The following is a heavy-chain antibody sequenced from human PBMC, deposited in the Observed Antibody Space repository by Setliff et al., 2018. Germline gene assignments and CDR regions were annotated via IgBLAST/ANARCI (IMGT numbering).Heavy chain of an antibody. D-gene: IGHD2-15*01. CDR2: IWDDGGNK. J-gene: IGHJ4*02. V-gene: IGHV3-33*08. Sequence: LGGSLRLSCAASGFTFSTYRMHWVRQAPGKGLEWVAVIWDDGGNKYRADSVKGRFTISRDNSKNTLYLQMNSLRPEDTAVYYCARTCSGSGCYAGLESWGQGTPVTVSS. CDR1: GFTFSTYR. CDR3: ARTCSGSGCYAGLES.